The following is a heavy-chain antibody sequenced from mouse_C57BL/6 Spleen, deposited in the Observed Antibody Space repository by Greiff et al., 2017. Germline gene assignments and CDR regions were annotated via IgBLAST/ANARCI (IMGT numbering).Heavy chain of an antibody. Sequence: QVQLQQPGAELVRPGTSVKLSCKASGYTFTSYWLHWVKQRPGQGLEWVGVLDPSDSYTNYNHKFNGKATLTVDTSSRTAYMQLSSLTSEDTAVYYCARRGDDDYVDYWGQGTTLTVSS. D-gene: IGHD3-3*01. CDR1: GYTFTSYW. J-gene: IGHJ2*01. CDR2: LDPSDSYT. V-gene: IGHV1-59*01. CDR3: ARRGDDDYVDY.